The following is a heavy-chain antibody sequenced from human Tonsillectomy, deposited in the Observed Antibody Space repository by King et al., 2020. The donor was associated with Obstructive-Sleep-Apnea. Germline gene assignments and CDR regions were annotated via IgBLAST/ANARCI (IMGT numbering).Heavy chain of an antibody. CDR3: ARGPRTGDAFDY. CDR2: IYPGDSVT. D-gene: IGHD7-27*01. Sequence: QLVQSGAEVKKPGEALKISCKGSGYTFSIYWIGWVRQMPGKGLEWVGIIYPGDSVTRYSPSFRGQVTISADKSLRTPYPQWSSLKASDTAMYYCARGPRTGDAFDYWGQGTLVTVSS. CDR1: GYTFSIYW. V-gene: IGHV5-51*01. J-gene: IGHJ4*02.